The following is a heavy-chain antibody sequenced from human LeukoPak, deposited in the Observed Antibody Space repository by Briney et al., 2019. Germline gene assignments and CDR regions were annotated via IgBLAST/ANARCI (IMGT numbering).Heavy chain of an antibody. V-gene: IGHV4-4*07. Sequence: SETLSLTCTVSGGSISTYYWSWIRQPAGKGLEWIGRVYARGNTNYNPSLMSRVTMSVDMSKNQFSLKLRSVTAADTAVYYCARDHYKPYYMDVWGKGTAVTVFS. CDR1: GGSISTYY. D-gene: IGHD1-1*01. J-gene: IGHJ6*03. CDR3: ARDHYKPYYMDV. CDR2: VYARGNT.